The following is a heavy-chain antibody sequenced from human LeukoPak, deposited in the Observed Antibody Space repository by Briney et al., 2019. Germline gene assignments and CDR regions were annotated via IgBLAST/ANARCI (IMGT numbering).Heavy chain of an antibody. Sequence: ASVKVSCKASGYTFTSYGISWVRQAPGQGLEWVGWISGYNGNTNYAQKLQGRVTMTTDTSTSTAYMELRSLRSDDTAVYYCARDPASLVVVAATGFDPWGQGTLVTVSS. CDR2: ISGYNGNT. CDR3: ARDPASLVVVAATGFDP. CDR1: GYTFTSYG. V-gene: IGHV1-18*01. J-gene: IGHJ5*02. D-gene: IGHD2-15*01.